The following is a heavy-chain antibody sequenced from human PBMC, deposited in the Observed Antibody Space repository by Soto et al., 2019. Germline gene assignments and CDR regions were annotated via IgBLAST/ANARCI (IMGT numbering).Heavy chain of an antibody. CDR1: GGSFSGYY. D-gene: IGHD6-13*01. Sequence: QVQLQQWGAGLLKPSETLSLTCGVYGGSFSGYYWSWIRQPPGKGLEWIGEINHSGSTNYNNPSLKSTVNISGDTSKNQFSLKLSSVTAADTAVYYCARQFKGIAMSDYWGQGTLVTVSS. J-gene: IGHJ4*02. V-gene: IGHV4-34*01. CDR3: ARQFKGIAMSDY. CDR2: INHSGST.